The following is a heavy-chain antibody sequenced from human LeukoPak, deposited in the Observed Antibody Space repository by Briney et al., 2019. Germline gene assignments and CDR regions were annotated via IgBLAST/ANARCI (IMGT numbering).Heavy chain of an antibody. V-gene: IGHV3-48*02. J-gene: IGHJ4*02. CDR2: ISSSSNTI. D-gene: IGHD6-13*01. Sequence: PEGSLRLSCAASGFTFNYFSVNWVRQAPGKGLEWVSYISSSSNTIYYADSVKGRFTISRDNARNSLYLQMNSLRDEDTAVYYCARDRDYSNNWYIFLDYWGQGTLVTVSS. CDR1: GFTFNYFS. CDR3: ARDRDYSNNWYIFLDY.